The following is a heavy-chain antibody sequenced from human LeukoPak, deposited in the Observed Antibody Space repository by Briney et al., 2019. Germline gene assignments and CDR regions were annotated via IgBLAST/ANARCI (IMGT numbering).Heavy chain of an antibody. Sequence: GASVKVSCKASGYTFTGYYMHWVRQAPGQGLEWMGWINPNSGGTNYAQKFQGRVTMTRDTSISTAYMELSRLRSDDTAVYYCARTRSYDFWSGYLAPNFDYWGQGTLVTVSS. CDR3: ARTRSYDFWSGYLAPNFDY. D-gene: IGHD3-3*01. CDR2: INPNSGGT. CDR1: GYTFTGYY. J-gene: IGHJ4*02. V-gene: IGHV1-2*02.